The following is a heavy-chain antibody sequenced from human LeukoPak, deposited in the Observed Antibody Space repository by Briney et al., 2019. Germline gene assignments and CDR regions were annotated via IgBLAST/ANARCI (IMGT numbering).Heavy chain of an antibody. CDR2: IYHSGST. J-gene: IGHJ3*02. CDR3: ARDLWSYQLQSIARGAFDI. Sequence: PSETLSLTCTVSGGSISSGSYYWSWIRQPPGKGLEWIGYIYHSGSTYYNPSLKSRVTISVDRSKNQFSLKLSSVTAADTAVYYCARDLWSYQLQSIARGAFDIWGQGTMVTVSS. V-gene: IGHV4-30-2*01. D-gene: IGHD2-2*01. CDR1: GGSISSGSYY.